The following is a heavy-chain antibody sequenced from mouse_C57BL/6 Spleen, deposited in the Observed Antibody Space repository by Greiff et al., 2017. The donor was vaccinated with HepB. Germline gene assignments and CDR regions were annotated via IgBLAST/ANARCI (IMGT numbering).Heavy chain of an antibody. V-gene: IGHV1-84*01. Sequence: QVQLKQSGPELVKPGASVKISCKASGYTFTDYYINWVKQRPGQGLEWIGWIYPGSGNTKYNEKFKGKATLTVDTSSSTAYMQLSSLTSEDSAVYFCARERVYGSSWEEVYFDYWGQGTTLTVSS. CDR3: ARERVYGSSWEEVYFDY. CDR2: IYPGSGNT. J-gene: IGHJ2*01. D-gene: IGHD1-1*01. CDR1: GYTFTDYY.